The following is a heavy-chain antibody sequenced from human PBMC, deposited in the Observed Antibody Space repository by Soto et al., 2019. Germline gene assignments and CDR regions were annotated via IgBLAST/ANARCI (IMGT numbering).Heavy chain of an antibody. CDR2: IIPIFGTA. CDR3: GRHYYYDSSGYYGY. D-gene: IGHD3-22*01. V-gene: IGHV1-69*13. J-gene: IGHJ4*02. Sequence: ASVKVSCKASGGTFSSYAISWVRQAPGQGLEWMGGIIPIFGTANYAQKFQGRVTITADESTSTAYMELSSLRSEDTAVYYCGRHYYYDSSGYYGYWGQGTLVSVS. CDR1: GGTFSSYA.